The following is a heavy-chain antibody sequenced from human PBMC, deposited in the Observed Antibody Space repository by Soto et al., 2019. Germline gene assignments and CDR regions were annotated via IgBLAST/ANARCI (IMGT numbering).Heavy chain of an antibody. Sequence: GASVKVSCKASGYTFTSYGISWVRQAPGQGLEWMGWISAYNGNTNYAQKLQGRVTMTTDTSTSTVYMELSSLRSEDTAVYYCARGPGPAAMDYCGQGTLVTVSS. V-gene: IGHV1-18*01. CDR3: ARGPGPAAMDY. D-gene: IGHD2-2*01. CDR2: ISAYNGNT. J-gene: IGHJ4*02. CDR1: GYTFTSYG.